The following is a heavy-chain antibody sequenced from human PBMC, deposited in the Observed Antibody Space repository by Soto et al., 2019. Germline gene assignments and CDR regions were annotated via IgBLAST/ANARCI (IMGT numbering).Heavy chain of an antibody. CDR2: INHSGST. CDR1: GGSFSGYY. CDR3: ARSLNYDFWSGYYTGVRFWFDP. D-gene: IGHD3-3*01. V-gene: IGHV4-34*01. Sequence: QVQLQQWGAGLLKPSETLSLTCAVYGGSFSGYYWSWIRQPPGKGLEWIGEINHSGSTNYNPSLKSRVTISVDTAKNQFSLKLSSVTAADTAVYYCARSLNYDFWSGYYTGVRFWFDPWGQGTLVTVSS. J-gene: IGHJ5*02.